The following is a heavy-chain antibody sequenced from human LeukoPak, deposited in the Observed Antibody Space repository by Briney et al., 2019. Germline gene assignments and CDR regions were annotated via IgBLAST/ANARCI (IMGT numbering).Heavy chain of an antibody. D-gene: IGHD2-2*01. Sequence: ASVKVSCKASGYTFTSYGISWVRQAPGQGLEWMGWISAYNGNTNYAQKLQGRVTMTTDTSTSTAYMELRSLRSEDTAVYYCARGSLSRVVAPAAAVDAFDIWGQGTMVTVSS. CDR2: ISAYNGNT. J-gene: IGHJ3*02. V-gene: IGHV1-18*01. CDR1: GYTFTSYG. CDR3: ARGSLSRVVAPAAAVDAFDI.